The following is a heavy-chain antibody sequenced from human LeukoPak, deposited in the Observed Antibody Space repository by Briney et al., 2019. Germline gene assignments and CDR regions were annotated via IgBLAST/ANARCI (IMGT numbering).Heavy chain of an antibody. CDR3: AMSGLQYFYYMDV. Sequence: GGSLRLSCAASGFTFSSYGMHWVRQAPGKGLEWVAVISYDGSNKYYADSVKGRFTTSRDNSKNSLYLQMNSLRAEDTAVYFCAMSGLQYFYYMDVWGKGTTVTVSS. D-gene: IGHD5-12*01. CDR2: ISYDGSNK. CDR1: GFTFSSYG. J-gene: IGHJ6*03. V-gene: IGHV3-30*03.